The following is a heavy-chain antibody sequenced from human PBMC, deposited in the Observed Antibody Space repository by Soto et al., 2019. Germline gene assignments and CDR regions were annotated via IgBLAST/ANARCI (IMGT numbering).Heavy chain of an antibody. V-gene: IGHV4-61*01. CDR1: GGSVSSGSYY. CDR2: LYYSGST. CDR3: ARYVEMATSDY. D-gene: IGHD5-12*01. J-gene: IGHJ4*02. Sequence: SETLSLTCTVSGGSVSSGSYYWSWIRQPQEKGLEWIGYLYYSGSTNYNPSLKSRVTISVDTSKNQFSLKLRSVTAADTAVFSCARYVEMATSDYWGQGTLGAVSS.